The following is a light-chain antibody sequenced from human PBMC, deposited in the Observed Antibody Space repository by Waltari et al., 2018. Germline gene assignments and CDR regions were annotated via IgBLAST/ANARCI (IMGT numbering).Light chain of an antibody. Sequence: EIVLTQSPATLSLSPGEKATLSRRASQSVSTSLTWYQQKPGQAPRLLIYDASTRATGIPVRFSGRGSGTDFTLTISSLEPEDFAVYYCQQRSTWPRLTFGGGTKVEIK. CDR2: DAS. V-gene: IGKV3-11*01. J-gene: IGKJ4*01. CDR3: QQRSTWPRLT. CDR1: QSVSTS.